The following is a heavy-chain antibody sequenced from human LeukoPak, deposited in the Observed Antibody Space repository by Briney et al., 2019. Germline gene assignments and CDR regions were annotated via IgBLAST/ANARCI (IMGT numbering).Heavy chain of an antibody. CDR3: ARLVIRYSSGWNGWHY. D-gene: IGHD6-19*01. CDR2: INHSGST. CDR1: GGSFSGYY. J-gene: IGHJ4*02. Sequence: SETLSLTCAVYGGSFSGYYWAWIRQPPGKGLEWIGEINHSGSTNYNPSLKSRVTMSADTSKNQFSLKVSSVTAADTAVYYCARLVIRYSSGWNGWHYWGQGTLFTVSS. V-gene: IGHV4-34*01.